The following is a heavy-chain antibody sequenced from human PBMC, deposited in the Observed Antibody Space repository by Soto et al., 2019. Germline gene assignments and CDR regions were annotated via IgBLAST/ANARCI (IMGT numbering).Heavy chain of an antibody. CDR2: VSHDGTLY. CDR3: VKDRSDTWSFDY. CDR1: GFIYSSCA. Sequence: QVQLVESGGGVVQPGRSLRLSCSASGFIYSSCAMHWVRQVPGKGLEWLAVVSHDGTLYPYADSVKGRFTISRDNSRKMLYLQMNSLRPDGTAVYYCVKDRSDTWSFDYWGQGTLVTVSS. D-gene: IGHD2-15*01. J-gene: IGHJ4*02. V-gene: IGHV3-30*18.